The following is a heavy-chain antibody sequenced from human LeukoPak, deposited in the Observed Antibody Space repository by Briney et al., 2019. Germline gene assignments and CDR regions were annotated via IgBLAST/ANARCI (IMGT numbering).Heavy chain of an antibody. Sequence: GASVKVSCKASGYAFTSYGISWVRQAPGQGLEWMGWISAYNGNTNYAQKLQGRVTMTTDTSTSTAYMELRSLRSDDTAVYYCARTRFSKAVAGRPFDYWGQGTLVTVSS. V-gene: IGHV1-18*01. CDR1: GYAFTSYG. CDR3: ARTRFSKAVAGRPFDY. J-gene: IGHJ4*02. CDR2: ISAYNGNT. D-gene: IGHD6-19*01.